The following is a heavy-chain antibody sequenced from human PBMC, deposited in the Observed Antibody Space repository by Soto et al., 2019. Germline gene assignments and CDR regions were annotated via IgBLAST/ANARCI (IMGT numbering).Heavy chain of an antibody. D-gene: IGHD4-17*01. V-gene: IGHV3-30*18. Sequence: QVPLVESGGGVVQPGRSLRLSCAASGFTFSNYGMHWVRQAPGKGLEWVAVISYHGSDKYYADSVKGRFIISRDNSKNTLYLQMDSLRAEDTAVYYCAKDHLTTTVTTVGYWGQGTLVTVSS. CDR2: ISYHGSDK. CDR1: GFTFSNYG. CDR3: AKDHLTTTVTTVGY. J-gene: IGHJ4*02.